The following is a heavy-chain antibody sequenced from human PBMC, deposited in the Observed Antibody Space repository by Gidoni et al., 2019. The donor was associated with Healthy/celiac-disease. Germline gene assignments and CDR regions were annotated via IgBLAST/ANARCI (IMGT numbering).Heavy chain of an antibody. D-gene: IGHD2-2*02. CDR1: GGSFSGYY. Sequence: QVQLQQWGAGLLKPSETLSLTCAVYGGSFSGYYWSWIRQPPGKGLEWIGEINHSGSTNYNPSLKSRVTISVDTSKNQFSLKLSSVTAADTAVYYCARGGGYCSSTSCYTGYFDLWGRGTLVTVSS. J-gene: IGHJ2*01. V-gene: IGHV4-34*01. CDR2: INHSGST. CDR3: ARGGGYCSSTSCYTGYFDL.